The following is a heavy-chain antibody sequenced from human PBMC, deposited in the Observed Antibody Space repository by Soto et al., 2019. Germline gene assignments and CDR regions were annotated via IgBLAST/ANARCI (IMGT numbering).Heavy chain of an antibody. CDR1: GASISSVSYR. D-gene: IGHD3-9*01. V-gene: IGHV4-39*01. J-gene: IGHJ4*02. CDR3: TRSYILTGYYEYFAS. CDR2: IYYSGST. Sequence: PSETLSLTCSVSGASISSVSYRWGWIRQPPGKGLEWIGSIYYSGSTYYNPSLKSRITISIDTSKNQFSLRLSSLTAADTAVYYFTRSYILTGYYEYFASWGQGTLVTVSS.